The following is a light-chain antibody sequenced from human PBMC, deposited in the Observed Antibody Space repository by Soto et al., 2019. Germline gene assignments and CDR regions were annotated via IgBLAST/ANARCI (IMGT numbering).Light chain of an antibody. Sequence: QAVLTQSPSASASLGASVKLTCTLSSGHSSYAIAWHQQQPEKGPRYLMKLNSDGSHSKGDVIPDRFSGSSSGAERYLTIARLQSEDEADYYCQTWGTGIHYGFGTGTKLTVL. J-gene: IGLJ1*01. CDR2: LNSDGSH. CDR1: SGHSSYA. CDR3: QTWGTGIHYG. V-gene: IGLV4-69*01.